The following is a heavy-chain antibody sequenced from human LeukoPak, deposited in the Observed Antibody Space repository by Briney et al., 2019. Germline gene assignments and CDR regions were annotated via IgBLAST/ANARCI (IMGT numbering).Heavy chain of an antibody. D-gene: IGHD3-10*01. V-gene: IGHV4-59*01. CDR1: GGSISSYY. CDR2: IYSSGST. Sequence: PSETLSLTCTVSGGSISSYYWSWIRQPPGKGLEWIGYIYSSGSTNYNLSLKSRLTISVDASKNQFSLKLTSVTAADTAVYYCARAYYYGSGSYGLDYWGQGTLVTVSS. J-gene: IGHJ4*02. CDR3: ARAYYYGSGSYGLDY.